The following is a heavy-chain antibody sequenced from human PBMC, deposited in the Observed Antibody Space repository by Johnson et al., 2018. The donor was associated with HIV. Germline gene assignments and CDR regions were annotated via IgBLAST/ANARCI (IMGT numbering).Heavy chain of an antibody. J-gene: IGHJ3*02. CDR2: ISYDGSNQ. D-gene: IGHD5-24*01. Sequence: QVQLVESGGGVVQPGRSLRLSCAASGFTFSSYAMHWVRQAPGKGLEWMAVISYDGSNQYYADSVKGRFTIPRDNSKNTLYLHMNSLKPEDTAVYYCARDAHGYNPYDAFDIWGQATMVTISS. V-gene: IGHV3-30*04. CDR3: ARDAHGYNPYDAFDI. CDR1: GFTFSSYA.